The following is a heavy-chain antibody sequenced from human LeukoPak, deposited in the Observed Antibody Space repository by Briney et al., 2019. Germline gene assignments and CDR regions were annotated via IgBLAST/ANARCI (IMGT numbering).Heavy chain of an antibody. Sequence: NPSETLSLTCAVYGGSFSGYYWSWIRQPPGKGLEWIGEINHSGSTNYNPSLKSRVTISVDTSKNQFSLKLSSVTAADTAVYYCAKDRDYWGQGTLVTVSS. V-gene: IGHV4-34*01. CDR1: GGSFSGYY. CDR2: INHSGST. J-gene: IGHJ4*02. CDR3: AKDRDY.